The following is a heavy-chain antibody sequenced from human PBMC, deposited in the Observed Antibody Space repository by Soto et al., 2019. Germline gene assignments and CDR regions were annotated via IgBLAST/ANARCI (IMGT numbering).Heavy chain of an antibody. J-gene: IGHJ4*02. CDR3: AKRGSGSYFDY. V-gene: IGHV3-23*01. CDR2: ISGSGDST. D-gene: IGHD1-26*01. CDR1: GFTFSSYA. Sequence: GGSLRLSCAASGFTFSSYAMNWVRQAPGKGLEWVSVISGSGDSTYYADSVKGRFTISRDNSKNTLYLQMNSLRAEDTAVYYCAKRGSGSYFDYWGQGTLVTVSS.